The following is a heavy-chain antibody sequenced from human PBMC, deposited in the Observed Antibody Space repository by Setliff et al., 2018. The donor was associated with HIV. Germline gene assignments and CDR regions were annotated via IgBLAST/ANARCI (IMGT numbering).Heavy chain of an antibody. Sequence: ASVKVSCKASGGTFSSYGITWVRQAPGQRLEWIGWIRASDDKRDYSQKFQGRVTLTTDTSTSTSYMELRSLTSDDSAVYYCAREVSRTWDSWGQGTLVTVSS. V-gene: IGHV1-18*01. CDR1: GGTFSSYG. CDR3: AREVSRTWDS. CDR2: IRASDDKR. J-gene: IGHJ5*01.